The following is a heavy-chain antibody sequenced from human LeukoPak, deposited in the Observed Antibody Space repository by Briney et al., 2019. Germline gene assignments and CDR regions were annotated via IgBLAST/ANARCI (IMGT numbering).Heavy chain of an antibody. CDR3: ARIGYGDYKDY. CDR2: IYYSGST. V-gene: IGHV4-59*12. D-gene: IGHD4-17*01. CDR1: GGSISSYY. Sequence: SETLSLTCTVSGGSISSYYWSWIRQPPGKGLEWIGYIYYSGSTNYNPSLKSRVTMSVDTSKNQFSLKLSSVTAADTAVYYCARIGYGDYKDYWGQGTLVTVSS. J-gene: IGHJ4*02.